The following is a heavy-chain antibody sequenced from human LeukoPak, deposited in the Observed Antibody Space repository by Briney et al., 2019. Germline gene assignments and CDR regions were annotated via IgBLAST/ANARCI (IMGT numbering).Heavy chain of an antibody. CDR2: MNSDNGNT. D-gene: IGHD6-19*01. J-gene: IGHJ4*02. Sequence: ASVKVSCKASGYSFTNYDINWVRQASGQGLEWMGWMNSDNGNTASAQKFQGRVTITTNSSESTAYMELSSLRSEDTAVYYCVAYASGSFDYWDQGTLVSVSS. CDR3: VAYASGSFDY. V-gene: IGHV1-8*03. CDR1: GYSFTNYD.